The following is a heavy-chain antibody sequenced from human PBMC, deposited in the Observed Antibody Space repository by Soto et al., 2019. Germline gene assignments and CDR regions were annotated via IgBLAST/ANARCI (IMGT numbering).Heavy chain of an antibody. D-gene: IGHD2-15*01. V-gene: IGHV3-64D*06. CDR3: VIVRAQHCCGRKCGPSIDL. Sequence: PGGSLRLSCAASGFTFKYHAMHWVRQAPGKGLEYVSTIHSSGETTFYADAVKGRFTVSRDNSNNTLDLHMTSLKFEDSGVYDFVIVRAQHCCGRKCGPSIDLWAQGPPSTVS. J-gene: IGHJ6*02. CDR2: IHSSGETT. CDR1: GFTFKYHA.